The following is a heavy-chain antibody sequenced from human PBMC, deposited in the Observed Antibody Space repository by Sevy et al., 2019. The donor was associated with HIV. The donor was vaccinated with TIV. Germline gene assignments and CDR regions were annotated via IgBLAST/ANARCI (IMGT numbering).Heavy chain of an antibody. V-gene: IGHV3-23*01. CDR3: AKGINCIGTSCNGY. CDR2: ISGVGEST. Sequence: GGSLRLSCAASGFNFSSHAMSWVRQAPGKGLEWVSTISGVGESTLYADSVKGRFTISSDRSKNMLYLQMNSLRAEDTALYYCAKGINCIGTSCNGYWGQGTLVTVSS. D-gene: IGHD2-2*01. J-gene: IGHJ4*02. CDR1: GFNFSSHA.